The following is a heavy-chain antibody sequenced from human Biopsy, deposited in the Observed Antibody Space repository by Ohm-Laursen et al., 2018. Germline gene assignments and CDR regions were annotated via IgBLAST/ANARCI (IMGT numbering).Heavy chain of an antibody. CDR3: ARDDAVTVIRGLYY. CDR2: IYYSGGT. J-gene: IGHJ4*02. D-gene: IGHD2-21*02. Sequence: SETLSLTCTVSGGSISSDYWSWIRQTPGKGLEWIGNIYYSGGTNSNPSLKSRVTISVDTPKNQFSLRLSSVPAEDTAVYYCARDDAVTVIRGLYYWGQGALVTVSS. V-gene: IGHV4-59*01. CDR1: GGSISSDY.